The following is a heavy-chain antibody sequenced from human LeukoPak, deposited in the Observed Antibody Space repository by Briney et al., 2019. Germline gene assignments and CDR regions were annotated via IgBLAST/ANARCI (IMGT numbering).Heavy chain of an antibody. D-gene: IGHD6-19*01. V-gene: IGHV1-2*02. Sequence: ASVKVSCKASGYTFTGYYMHWVRQAPGQGLEWMGWINPNSGGTNYAQKFQGRVTMTRDTSISTAYMELSRLRYDDTAVYYCARAPGYTSGWYYFDYWGQGTLVTVSS. J-gene: IGHJ4*02. CDR2: INPNSGGT. CDR1: GYTFTGYY. CDR3: ARAPGYTSGWYYFDY.